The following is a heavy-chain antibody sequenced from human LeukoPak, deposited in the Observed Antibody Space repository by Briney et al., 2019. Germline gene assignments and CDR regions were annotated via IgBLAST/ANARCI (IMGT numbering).Heavy chain of an antibody. D-gene: IGHD3-22*01. CDR3: ARVLYYYDSRGYRQFDY. CDR2: IYSGGST. V-gene: IGHV3-53*01. CDR1: GFTFSSYW. Sequence: PGGSLRLSCAASGFTFSSYWMSWVRQAPGKGLEWVSVIYSGGSTYYADSVQGRFTISRDNSKNTLYLQMNSLRAEDTAVYYCARVLYYYDSRGYRQFDYWGQGTLVTVSS. J-gene: IGHJ4*02.